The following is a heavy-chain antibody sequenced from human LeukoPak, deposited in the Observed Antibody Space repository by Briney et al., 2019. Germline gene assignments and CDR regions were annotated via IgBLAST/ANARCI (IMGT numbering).Heavy chain of an antibody. J-gene: IGHJ6*02. V-gene: IGHV3-48*03. CDR1: GFTLSTYE. CDR3: ATLSDRNFYYSYGLDV. D-gene: IGHD1-14*01. Sequence: GGSLRLSCAASGFTLSTYEMNWVHQAPGKGLEWVAYIGRYGVTTYYADSVKGRFTISGDNAKNSLNLQMNSLRAEDTAVYYCATLSDRNFYYSYGLDVWGQGTTVTVS. CDR2: IGRYGVTT.